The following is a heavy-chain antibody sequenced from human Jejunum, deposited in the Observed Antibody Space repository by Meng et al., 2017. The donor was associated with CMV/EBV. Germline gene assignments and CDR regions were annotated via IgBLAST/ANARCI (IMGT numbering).Heavy chain of an antibody. Sequence: VSLSSFSWSWIRQPPGKGLEWIGYIYYSGSTYYNPSLKSPVSISVDTSKNQISLKLNSVTAADTAVYYCAKFSATGAYYFGMDVWGQGTTVTVSS. J-gene: IGHJ6*02. D-gene: IGHD1-1*01. CDR2: IYYSGST. CDR1: VSLSSFS. CDR3: AKFSATGAYYFGMDV. V-gene: IGHV4-59*01.